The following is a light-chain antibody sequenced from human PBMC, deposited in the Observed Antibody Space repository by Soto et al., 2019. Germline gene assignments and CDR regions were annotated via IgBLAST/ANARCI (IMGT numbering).Light chain of an antibody. CDR2: GNS. J-gene: IGLJ2*01. V-gene: IGLV1-40*01. CDR3: QSYDSSLSGYVV. CDR1: SSNIGAGYD. Sequence: QSVLTQPPSVSGAPGQRVTISCTGRSSNIGAGYDVHWYQQLPGTAPKLLIYGNSNRPSGVPDRFSGSKSGTSASLAITGLQAEDEADYYCQSYDSSLSGYVVFGGGTKLNVL.